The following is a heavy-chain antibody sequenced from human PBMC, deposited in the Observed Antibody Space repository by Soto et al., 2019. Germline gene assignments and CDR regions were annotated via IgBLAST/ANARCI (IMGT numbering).Heavy chain of an antibody. CDR2: INPSGGST. Sequence: RPELMGIINPSGGSTSYAQKFQGRVTMTRDTSTSTVYMELSSLRSEDTAVYYCAIVSSIAALTGYYYYMDVWGKGTTVTVSS. D-gene: IGHD6-6*01. CDR3: AIVSSIAALTGYYYYMDV. J-gene: IGHJ6*03. V-gene: IGHV1-46*03.